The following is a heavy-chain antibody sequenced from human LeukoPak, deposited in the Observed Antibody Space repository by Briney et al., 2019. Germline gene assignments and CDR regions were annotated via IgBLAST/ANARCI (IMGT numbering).Heavy chain of an antibody. CDR2: IYYSGST. CDR3: ARVGGIAARFYYYMDV. Sequence: SETLSLTCTVSGDSISSYYWSWIRQPPGKGLEWIGYIYYSGSTNYNPSLKSRVTISVDTSKNQFSLKLSSVTAADTAVYYCARVGGIAARFYYYMDVWGKGTTVTVSS. CDR1: GDSISSYY. D-gene: IGHD6-6*01. V-gene: IGHV4-59*01. J-gene: IGHJ6*03.